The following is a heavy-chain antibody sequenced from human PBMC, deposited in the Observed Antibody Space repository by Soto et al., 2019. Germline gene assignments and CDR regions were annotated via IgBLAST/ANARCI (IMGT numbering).Heavy chain of an antibody. CDR2: ITQDGSQT. D-gene: IGHD3-10*01. J-gene: IGHJ5*01. V-gene: IGHV3-7*01. CDR1: GFTFSDSW. CDR3: PRESTYLRHYDA. Sequence: GGSLRLSCAASGFTFSDSWTGWGRQSPGRGLKKVANITQDGSQTPYEASVTRRSAISRENSKDTLYLHMRGLKVDDKAVYFCPRESTYLRHYDAWGRGTLVTVSS.